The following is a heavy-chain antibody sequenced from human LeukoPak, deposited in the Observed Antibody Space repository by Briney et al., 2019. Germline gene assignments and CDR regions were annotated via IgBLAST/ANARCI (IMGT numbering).Heavy chain of an antibody. J-gene: IGHJ4*02. V-gene: IGHV1-2*02. CDR2: INPNSGGT. CDR3: ARASYYYDSSGYPGYYFDY. CDR1: GYTFTVYY. Sequence: ASVELSCKASGYTFTVYYMHWVRHAPGQGLEWMGCINPNSGGTNYAQKFQGRVTMTRDTSISTAYMELSRLRSDDTAVYYCARASYYYDSSGYPGYYFDYWGQGTLVTVSS. D-gene: IGHD3-22*01.